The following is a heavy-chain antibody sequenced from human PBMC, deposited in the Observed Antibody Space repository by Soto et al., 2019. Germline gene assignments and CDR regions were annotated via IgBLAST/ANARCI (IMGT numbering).Heavy chain of an antibody. D-gene: IGHD1-7*01. CDR1: GGSISSGDYY. CDR3: AREKLRPRSFDP. Sequence: PSETLSLTCTVSGGSISSGDYYWSWIRQPPGKGLEWIGYIYYSGSTYYNPSLKSRVTISVDTSKNQFSLKLSSVTAADTAVYYCAREKLRPRSFDPWGQGTLVTVSS. V-gene: IGHV4-30-4*01. CDR2: IYYSGST. J-gene: IGHJ5*02.